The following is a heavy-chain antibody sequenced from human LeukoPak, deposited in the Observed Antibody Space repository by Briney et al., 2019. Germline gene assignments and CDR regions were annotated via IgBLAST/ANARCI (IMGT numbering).Heavy chain of an antibody. CDR2: LFYSGST. D-gene: IGHD6-19*01. CDR1: GGSISSYY. CDR3: ATVAVSRGVTYFDY. J-gene: IGHJ4*02. Sequence: SSETLSLTCTVSGGSISSYYWSWIRQPPGKGLEWIAYLFYSGSTDYNPSLESRVTISVDTSKNQFSLKLMSVTAADTAVYYCATVAVSRGVTYFDYWGQGTLVTVSS. V-gene: IGHV4-59*01.